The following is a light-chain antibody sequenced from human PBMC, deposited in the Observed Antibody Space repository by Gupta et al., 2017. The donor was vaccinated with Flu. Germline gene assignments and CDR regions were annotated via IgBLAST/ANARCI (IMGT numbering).Light chain of an antibody. J-gene: IGLJ1*01. V-gene: IGLV2-18*02. Sequence: QSALTQPPSVSGSPGQSVTISCTGTSSDIGTYNRVSWYQQPPGTAPKLIIYEVSNRPSGVPDRFSGSKSGNTASQTISGLQGEDEADYYCSSYTSSYTYVFGTGTKVTVL. CDR2: EVS. CDR1: SSDIGTYNR. CDR3: SSYTSSYTYV.